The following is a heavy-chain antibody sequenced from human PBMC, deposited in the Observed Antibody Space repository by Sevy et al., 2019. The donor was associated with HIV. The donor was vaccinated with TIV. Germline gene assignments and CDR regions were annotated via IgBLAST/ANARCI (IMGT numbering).Heavy chain of an antibody. Sequence: GGSLRLSCAASGFTVSSNYMSWVRQASGKGLEWVSVIYSGGSTYYADSVKGRFTISRDNSKNTLYLQMNSLRAEDTAVYYCARVGSGYYYYYGMDVWGQGTTVTVSS. J-gene: IGHJ6*02. D-gene: IGHD2-15*01. CDR2: IYSGGST. V-gene: IGHV3-53*01. CDR3: ARVGSGYYYYYGMDV. CDR1: GFTVSSNY.